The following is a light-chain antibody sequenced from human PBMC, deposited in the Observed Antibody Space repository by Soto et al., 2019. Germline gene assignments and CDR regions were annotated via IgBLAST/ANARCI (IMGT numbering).Light chain of an antibody. J-gene: IGKJ5*01. CDR1: QTVSNTY. CDR2: GTS. Sequence: EVVLTQSPGTLSLSPGERVTLSCRASQTVSNTYLAWYQQKPGQAPRLLIYGTSSRATGIPERFSGSGSGTDFSLTISRLEPEDFAVYYCQHYDRSPSITFGQGTRLEIK. V-gene: IGKV3-20*01. CDR3: QHYDRSPSIT.